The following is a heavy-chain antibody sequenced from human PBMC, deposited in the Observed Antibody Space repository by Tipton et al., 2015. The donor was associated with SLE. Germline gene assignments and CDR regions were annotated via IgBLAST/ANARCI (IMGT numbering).Heavy chain of an antibody. CDR3: ALVVADGNNQD. V-gene: IGHV4-34*01. CDR2: INHSGSA. J-gene: IGHJ4*02. CDR1: GESFSGYY. Sequence: TLSLTCAVSGESFSGYYWTWIRQPPGEGLEWIGEINHSGSANYNPSLTSRVTISVDTSKDQSSLKLTYVTAADTAVYYCALVVADGNNQDWGQGTVVTVSS. D-gene: IGHD5-24*01.